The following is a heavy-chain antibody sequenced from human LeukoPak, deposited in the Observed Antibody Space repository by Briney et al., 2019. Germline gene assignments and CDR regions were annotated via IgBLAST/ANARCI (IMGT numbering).Heavy chain of an antibody. CDR1: GYSFDNYW. D-gene: IGHD2-15*01. Sequence: GESLKISCKGSGYSFDNYWIGWVRQMPGKGLEWMGIIYPGDSDTRYSPSFQGQVSISADKSIGTTYLQWSSLKASDTAMYYCARQVPGCSGGACYSGWFDPWGQGTLVTVSS. CDR3: ARQVPGCSGGACYSGWFDP. V-gene: IGHV5-51*01. CDR2: IYPGDSDT. J-gene: IGHJ5*02.